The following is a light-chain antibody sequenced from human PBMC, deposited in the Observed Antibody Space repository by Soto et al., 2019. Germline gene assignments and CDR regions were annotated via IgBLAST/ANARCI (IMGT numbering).Light chain of an antibody. J-gene: IGLJ2*01. CDR2: DVS. Sequence: QSALTQPASVSGSPGQSITLSCTGTSSDVGGYNFVSWYQHHPAKAPKLMIYDVSNRPSGVSNRFSGSKSGNTASLTISGLQAEDEAHYYCSSFTSSDTLVVFGGGTKRTVL. CDR1: SSDVGGYNF. V-gene: IGLV2-14*03. CDR3: SSFTSSDTLVV.